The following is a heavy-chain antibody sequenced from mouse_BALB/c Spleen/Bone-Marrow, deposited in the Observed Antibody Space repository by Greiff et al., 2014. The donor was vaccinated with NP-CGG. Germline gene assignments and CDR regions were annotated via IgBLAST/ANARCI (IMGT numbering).Heavy chain of an antibody. CDR2: IWRGGST. D-gene: IGHD3-3*01. J-gene: IGHJ1*01. CDR3: AKKRDPDWYFDV. V-gene: IGHV2-5*01. CDR1: GFSLTSYG. Sequence: QVHVKQSGPGLVQPSQSLSITCTVSGFSLTSYGVHWVRQSPGKGLEWLGVIWRGGSTDYNAAFMSRLSIAKDNSKSQVFFKMNSLQADDTAIYYCAKKRDPDWYFDVWGAGTTVTVSS.